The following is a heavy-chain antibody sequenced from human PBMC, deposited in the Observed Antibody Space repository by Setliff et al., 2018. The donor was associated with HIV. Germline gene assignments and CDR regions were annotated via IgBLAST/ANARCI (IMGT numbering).Heavy chain of an antibody. V-gene: IGHV4-39*07. D-gene: IGHD3-10*01. Sequence: SETLSLTCSVSGGSINTGSYYWGWIRQPPGKGLESIGTIYYSGNTYFSPSLKSRITISVDTSKNQFSLNLRSVTAADTAVYYCVREGVRRGLGSGSFRYRAYYFDQWGQGTLVTVSS. CDR2: IYYSGNT. CDR3: VREGVRRGLGSGSFRYRAYYFDQ. J-gene: IGHJ4*02. CDR1: GGSINTGSYY.